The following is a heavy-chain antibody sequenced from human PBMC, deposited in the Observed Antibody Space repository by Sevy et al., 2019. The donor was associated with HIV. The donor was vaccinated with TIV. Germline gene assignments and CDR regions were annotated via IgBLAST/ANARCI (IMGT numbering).Heavy chain of an antibody. CDR3: AGENAWGRGYS. D-gene: IGHD1-26*01. CDR1: GGSITSLY. V-gene: IGHV4-59*08. Sequence: SETLPLTCTVSGGSITSLYWNWIRQPPGKGLEWIANIYYNGHINYNPSLKSWVTLSLDTSKNQFSLRLSSVTAADTAMYYCAGENAWGRGYSWGQGTLVTVSS. J-gene: IGHJ4*02. CDR2: IYYNGHI.